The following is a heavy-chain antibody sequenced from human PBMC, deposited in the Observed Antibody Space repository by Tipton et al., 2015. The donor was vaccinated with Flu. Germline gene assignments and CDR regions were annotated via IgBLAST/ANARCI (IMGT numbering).Heavy chain of an antibody. CDR2: IYYSGTT. CDR1: GDSISTTIYY. V-gene: IGHV4-39*07. J-gene: IGHJ6*02. Sequence: TLSLTCTVSGDSISTTIYYWGWVRQPPGKGLEWICSIYYSGTTYYNPSLKSRVTISVDSSKNEFSLTLASLTAADTAVYYCARDLWNDRRAYYYYGVDVWGQGTTVTVSS. D-gene: IGHD1-1*01. CDR3: ARDLWNDRRAYYYYGVDV.